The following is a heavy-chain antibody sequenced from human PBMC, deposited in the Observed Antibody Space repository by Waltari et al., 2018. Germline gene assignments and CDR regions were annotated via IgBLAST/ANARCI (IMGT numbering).Heavy chain of an antibody. CDR3: ARAVYYYDSSGYPYGGDAFDI. J-gene: IGHJ3*02. D-gene: IGHD3-22*01. CDR1: GFTFSSYA. CDR2: ISYDGSNK. Sequence: QVQLVESGGGVVQPGRSLRLSCAASGFTFSSYAMHWVRQAPGKGLEWVAVISYDGSNKYYADSVKGRFTISRDNSKNTLYLQMNSLRAEDTAVYYCARAVYYYDSSGYPYGGDAFDIWGQGTMVTVSS. V-gene: IGHV3-30-3*01.